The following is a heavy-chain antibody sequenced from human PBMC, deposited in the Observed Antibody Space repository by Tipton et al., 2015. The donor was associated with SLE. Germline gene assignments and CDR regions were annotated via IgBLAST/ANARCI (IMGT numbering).Heavy chain of an antibody. V-gene: IGHV4-38-2*02. CDR3: ARDGGITTDIDV. CDR2: IYHSGTT. Sequence: TLSLTCTVSGGSVSSGYYWGWIRQPPGKGLEWIGSIYHSGTTYYNPSLKSRVTISIDTSNNLFYLRLMSVTAADTAAYYCARDGGITTDIDVWGKGITVTVSS. CDR1: GGSVSSGYY. J-gene: IGHJ6*03. D-gene: IGHD3-10*01.